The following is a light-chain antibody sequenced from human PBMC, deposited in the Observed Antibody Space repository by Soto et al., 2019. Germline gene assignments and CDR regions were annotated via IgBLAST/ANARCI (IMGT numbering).Light chain of an antibody. V-gene: IGLV2-14*01. CDR1: SSDVGGYNY. CDR2: XXX. J-gene: IGLJ1*01. CDR3: NSYTSKSTGV. Sequence: QSVLTQPASVSGSPGQSITISCTGTSSDVGGYNYVSWYQQHPGKAXKLIXYXXXNXPXVVSXRFXGXXXGXXAXLXISGXQAEDEADYYCNSYTSKSTGVFGTGTKVTVL.